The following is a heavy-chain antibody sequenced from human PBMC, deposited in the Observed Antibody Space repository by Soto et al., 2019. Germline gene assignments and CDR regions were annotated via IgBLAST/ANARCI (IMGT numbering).Heavy chain of an antibody. Sequence: GESLKISCAASGFTFSNAWMSWVRQAPGKGLEWVGRIKSKTDGGTTDYAAPVKGRFTISRDDSKNTLYLQMNSLKTEDTAVYYCTTDYVAVADNSYYWGQGTLVTVS. CDR3: TTDYVAVADNSYY. CDR2: IKSKTDGGTT. V-gene: IGHV3-15*01. CDR1: GFTFSNAW. J-gene: IGHJ4*02. D-gene: IGHD6-19*01.